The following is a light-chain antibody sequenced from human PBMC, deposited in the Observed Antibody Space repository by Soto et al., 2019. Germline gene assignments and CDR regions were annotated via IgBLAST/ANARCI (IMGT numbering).Light chain of an antibody. CDR2: KAS. CDR3: QQYYTYPYT. J-gene: IGKJ2*01. V-gene: IGKV1-5*03. Sequence: DIQLTQSPSALSASVGDRVTITCRASQAIDHWLAWYQQKPGKPPKVLVYKASILEGGVSSRFSGSESGTEFTLTISSLQPDDFATYYCQQYYTYPYTFGLGTKL. CDR1: QAIDHW.